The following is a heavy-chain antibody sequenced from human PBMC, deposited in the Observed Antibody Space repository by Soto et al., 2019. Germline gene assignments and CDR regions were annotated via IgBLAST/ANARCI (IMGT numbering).Heavy chain of an antibody. Sequence: EVQLVESGGGLVKPGGSLRLSCAAPGFTFSNAWMSWVRQAPGKGLEWVGRIKSKTDGGTTDYAAPVKGRFTISRDDSKNTLYLQMNSLKTEDTAVYYCTAWIMAGPDFDYWGQGTLVTVSS. CDR2: IKSKTDGGTT. V-gene: IGHV3-15*01. J-gene: IGHJ4*02. CDR3: TAWIMAGPDFDY. D-gene: IGHD6-19*01. CDR1: GFTFSNAW.